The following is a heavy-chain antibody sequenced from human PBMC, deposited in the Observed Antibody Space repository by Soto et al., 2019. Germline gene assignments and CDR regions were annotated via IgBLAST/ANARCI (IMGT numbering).Heavy chain of an antibody. V-gene: IGHV1-69*06. J-gene: IGHJ6*02. CDR3: AREYDFWSGYFYYYYGMDV. CDR2: IIPIFGTA. D-gene: IGHD3-3*01. Sequence: QVQLVQSGAEVKKPGSSVKVSCKASGGTFSSYAISWVRQAPGQGLEWMGGIIPIFGTANYAQKFQGRVTITADKSTSTAYMELSSLRSEDTAVYYCAREYDFWSGYFYYYYGMDVWGQLTTVTVSS. CDR1: GGTFSSYA.